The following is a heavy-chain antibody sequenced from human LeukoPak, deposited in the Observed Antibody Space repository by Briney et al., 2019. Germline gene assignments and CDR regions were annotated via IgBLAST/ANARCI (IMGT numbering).Heavy chain of an antibody. CDR3: ARDSGVPSNGYYYYYYGMDV. J-gene: IGHJ6*02. V-gene: IGHV4-4*02. Sequence: SGTLSLTCAVSGGSISSSNWWSWVRQPPGKGLEWIGEIYHSGSTNYNPSLKSRVTISVDTSKNQFSLKLSSVTAADTAVYYRARDSGVPSNGYYYYYYGMDVWGQGTTVTVSS. CDR2: IYHSGST. CDR1: GGSISSSNW. D-gene: IGHD1-1*01.